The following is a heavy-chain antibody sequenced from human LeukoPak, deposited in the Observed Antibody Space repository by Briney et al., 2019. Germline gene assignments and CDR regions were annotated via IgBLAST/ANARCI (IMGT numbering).Heavy chain of an antibody. D-gene: IGHD3-10*01. J-gene: IGHJ4*02. CDR3: ARAVVRGEYYFDY. V-gene: IGHV1-8*01. CDR1: GYTFTSYD. Sequence: GASVKFSCKASGYTFTSYDINWVRQATGQGLEWRGWMNPNSGNTGYAQKFQGRVTMTRNTSISTAYMELSSLRSEDTAVYYCARAVVRGEYYFDYWGQGTLVTVSS. CDR2: MNPNSGNT.